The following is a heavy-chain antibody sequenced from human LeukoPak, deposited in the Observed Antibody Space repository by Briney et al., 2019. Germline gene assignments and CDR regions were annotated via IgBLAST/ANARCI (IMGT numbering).Heavy chain of an antibody. D-gene: IGHD6-13*01. V-gene: IGHV1-69*04. CDR1: GGTFSSYA. CDR3: ANTPGYSSSWYWFDP. Sequence: ASVKVSCKASGGTFSSYAISWVRQAPGQGLEWMGRIIPILGIANYAQKFQGRVTITADKSTSTAYMELSSLRSEDTAVYYCANTPGYSSSWYWFDPWGQGTLVAVSS. J-gene: IGHJ5*02. CDR2: IIPILGIA.